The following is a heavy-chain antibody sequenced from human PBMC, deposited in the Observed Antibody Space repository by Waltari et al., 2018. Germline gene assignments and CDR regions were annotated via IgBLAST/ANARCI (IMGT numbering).Heavy chain of an antibody. J-gene: IGHJ4*02. D-gene: IGHD3-3*01. CDR1: GYTFTGYY. CDR2: INPNSGGT. CDR3: ARDVNYDCWSGYYGPFDY. V-gene: IGHV1-2*02. Sequence: QVQLVQSGAEVKKPGASVKVSCKASGYTFTGYYMHWVRQAPGQGIEWMGWINPNSGGTNYAQKFQGRVTMTRDTSISTAYMELSRLRSDDTAVYYCARDVNYDCWSGYYGPFDYWGQGTLVTVSS.